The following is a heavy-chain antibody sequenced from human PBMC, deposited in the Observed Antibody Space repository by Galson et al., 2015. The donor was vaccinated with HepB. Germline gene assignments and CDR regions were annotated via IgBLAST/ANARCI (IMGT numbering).Heavy chain of an antibody. CDR2: IYPGDSDT. Sequence: QSGAEVKKPGESLKISCKGSGYSFTSYWIGWVRQMPGKGLEWMGIIYPGDSDTRYSPSFQGQVTISADKSISTAYLQWSSLKASDTAMYYCARQGGSSRVTAAYNWFDPWGQGTLVTVSS. J-gene: IGHJ5*02. CDR3: ARQGGSSRVTAAYNWFDP. D-gene: IGHD6-13*01. CDR1: GYSFTSYW. V-gene: IGHV5-51*01.